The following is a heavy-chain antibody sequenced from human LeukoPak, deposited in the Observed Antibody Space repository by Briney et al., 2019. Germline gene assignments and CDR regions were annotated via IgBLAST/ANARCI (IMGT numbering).Heavy chain of an antibody. CDR1: GGSISSGSYY. Sequence: SQTLSLTCTVSGGSISSGSYYWSWIRQPAGKGLEWIGRIYTSGSTNYNPSLKSRVTISVDTSKNQFSLKLSSVTAADTAVYYCARGRSSSWYVGDWFDPWGQGTLVTVSS. CDR3: ARGRSSSWYVGDWFDP. V-gene: IGHV4-61*02. J-gene: IGHJ5*02. CDR2: IYTSGST. D-gene: IGHD6-13*01.